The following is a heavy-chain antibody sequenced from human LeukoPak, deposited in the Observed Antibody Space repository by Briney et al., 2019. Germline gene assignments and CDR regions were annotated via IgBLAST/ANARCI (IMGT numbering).Heavy chain of an antibody. CDR1: AYTFTNYA. V-gene: IGHV7-4-1*02. D-gene: IGHD3-16*01. CDR3: ARVRSGSYFGEVFDY. J-gene: IGHJ4*02. Sequence: ASVKVSCKASAYTFTNYAIIWVRQAPGQGLEWMGWINTNTGNPSYAQGFTGRFVFSLDTSVSTAYLQISSLKAEDTAVYYCARVRSGSYFGEVFDYWGQGTLVTVSS. CDR2: INTNTGNP.